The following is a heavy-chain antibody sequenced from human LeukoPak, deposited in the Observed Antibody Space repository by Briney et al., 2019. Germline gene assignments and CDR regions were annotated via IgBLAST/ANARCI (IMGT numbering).Heavy chain of an antibody. CDR1: GFTFSGSA. CDR2: IRSKDNNYET. V-gene: IGHV3-73*01. Sequence: PGGSLRLSCAASGFTFSGSAMHWVRQAPGKGLEWVGRIRSKDNNYETAYNASMKGRFTISRDDSKNTAYLQMNSLKTEDTAVYYCTRHEGDAGNSFDFWGQGTLVTVSS. CDR3: TRHEGDAGNSFDF. J-gene: IGHJ4*02. D-gene: IGHD6-13*01.